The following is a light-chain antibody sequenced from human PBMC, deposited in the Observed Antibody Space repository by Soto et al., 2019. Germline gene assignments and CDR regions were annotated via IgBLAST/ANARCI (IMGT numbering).Light chain of an antibody. J-gene: IGKJ1*01. CDR2: GAS. CDR3: QQDNNWPT. CDR1: QSVNSN. Sequence: EIVMTQSPATLSVSPGERATLSCRASQSVNSNLAWYQQKPGQAPRLLIYGASTRATGVPARFSGSGSGTEFTLPVSSLQSEDFAVYFCQQDNNWPTFGQGTKVEIK. V-gene: IGKV3-15*01.